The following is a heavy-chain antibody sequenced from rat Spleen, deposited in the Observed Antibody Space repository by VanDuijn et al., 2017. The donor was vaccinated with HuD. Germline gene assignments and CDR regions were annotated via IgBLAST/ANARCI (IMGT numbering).Heavy chain of an antibody. CDR3: ARHWYYSGEGYFDL. D-gene: IGHD1-1*01. J-gene: IGHJ1*01. CDR1: GFSLTDYS. V-gene: IGHV2S63*01. CDR2: MWSGGST. Sequence: VQLKESGPGLVQPSQTLSLTCTVSGFSLTDYSVHWVRQPPGKGLEWMGVMWSGGSTAYNSALKSRLNISRDTSKSQVFLKMNSLQPEDTGTYYCARHWYYSGEGYFDLWGPGTMVTVSS.